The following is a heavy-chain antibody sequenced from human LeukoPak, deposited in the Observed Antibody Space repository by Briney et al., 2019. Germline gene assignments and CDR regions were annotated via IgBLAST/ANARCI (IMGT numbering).Heavy chain of an antibody. CDR1: GFTFSSYT. D-gene: IGHD4-17*01. V-gene: IGHV3-21*01. CDR3: AGVLATVTTYGGGFDI. Sequence: GGSLRLSCAASGFTFSSYTMNWVRQAPGKGLEWVSSIRSTSSYIYYADSVKGRFTISRDNAKNSLYLQMNSLRAEDTAVYYCAGVLATVTTYGGGFDIWGQGTMVTVSS. J-gene: IGHJ3*02. CDR2: IRSTSSYI.